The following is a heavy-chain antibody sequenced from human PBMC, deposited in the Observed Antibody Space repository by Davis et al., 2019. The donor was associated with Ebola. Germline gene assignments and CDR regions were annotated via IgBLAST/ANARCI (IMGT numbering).Heavy chain of an antibody. CDR2: IYHSGST. D-gene: IGHD6-19*01. J-gene: IGHJ4*02. Sequence: SETLSLTCTVSGGSISSSSYYWGWIRQPPGKGLEWIGSIYHSGSTYYNPSLKSRVTISVDTSKNQFSLKLSSVTAADTAVYYCARYNSSGWYIDYWGQGTLVTVSS. CDR3: ARYNSSGWYIDY. V-gene: IGHV4-39*07. CDR1: GGSISSSSYY.